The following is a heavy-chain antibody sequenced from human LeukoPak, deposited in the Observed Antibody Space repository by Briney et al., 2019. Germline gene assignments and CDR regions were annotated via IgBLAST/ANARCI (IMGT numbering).Heavy chain of an antibody. V-gene: IGHV3-7*01. CDR3: ARVESGNSCYRAVDY. CDR1: GFTFSNYA. CDR2: IKQDESET. Sequence: PGRSLRLSCAASGFTFSNYAMHWVRQAPGKGLEWLANIKQDESETHYVDSVKGRFAISRDNAKNSVYLHMSSLRVEDTAVYYCARVESGNSCYRAVDYWGQGTLVTVSS. D-gene: IGHD2-2*01. J-gene: IGHJ4*02.